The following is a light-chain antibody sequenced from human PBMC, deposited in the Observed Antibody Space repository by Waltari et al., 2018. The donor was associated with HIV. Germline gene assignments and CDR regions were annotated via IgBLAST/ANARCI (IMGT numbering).Light chain of an antibody. CDR1: SSAVGSYNL. J-gene: IGLJ2*01. CDR2: EVS. Sequence: QSALTQPASVSGSPGPSITISCTGTSSAVGSYNLVSWYQPHQGKAPNLSIYEVSKRPSGVSNRFSGSKSGNTASLTSSGLQAEDEADYFCCSYAGSSTLVFGGGTKLTVL. CDR3: CSYAGSSTLV. V-gene: IGLV2-23*02.